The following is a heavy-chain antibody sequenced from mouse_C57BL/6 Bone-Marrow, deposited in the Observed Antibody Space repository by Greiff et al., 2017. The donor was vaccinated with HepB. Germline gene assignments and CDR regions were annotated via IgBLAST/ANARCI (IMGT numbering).Heavy chain of an antibody. CDR2: IYPRSGNT. Sequence: VQLQESGAELARPGASVKLSCKASGYTFTSYGISWVKQRTGQGLEWIGEIYPRSGNTYYNEKFKGKATLTADKSSSTAYMELRSLTSEDSAVYFCARSGILRYQAWFAYWGQGTLVTVSA. CDR3: ARSGILRYQAWFAY. V-gene: IGHV1-81*01. CDR1: GYTFTSYG. D-gene: IGHD1-1*01. J-gene: IGHJ3*01.